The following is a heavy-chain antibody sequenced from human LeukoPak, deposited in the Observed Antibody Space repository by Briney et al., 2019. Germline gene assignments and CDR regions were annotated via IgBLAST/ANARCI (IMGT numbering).Heavy chain of an antibody. CDR2: IIPIFGTA. CDR1: GGTFSSYA. D-gene: IGHD2-8*02. CDR3: AKGAGWGNPVFWYFDL. J-gene: IGHJ2*01. Sequence: GAPVKVSCKASGGTFSSYAISWVRQAPGQGLEWMGGIIPIFGTANYAQKFQGRVTITTDESTSTAYMELSSLRSEDTAVYYCAKGAGWGNPVFWYFDLWGRGTLVTVSS. V-gene: IGHV1-69*05.